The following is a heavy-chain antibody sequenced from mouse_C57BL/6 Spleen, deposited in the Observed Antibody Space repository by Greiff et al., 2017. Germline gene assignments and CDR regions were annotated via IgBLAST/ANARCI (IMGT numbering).Heavy chain of an antibody. D-gene: IGHD2-4*01. CDR2: IYPGDGDT. Sequence: VKLVESGAELVKPGASVKISCKASGYAFSSYWMNWVKQRPGKGLEWIGQIYPGDGDTNYNGKFKGKATLTADKSSSTAYMQLSSLTSEDSAVYFCARSGGLRRYFDYWGQGTTLTVSS. CDR3: ARSGGLRRYFDY. V-gene: IGHV1-80*01. J-gene: IGHJ2*01. CDR1: GYAFSSYW.